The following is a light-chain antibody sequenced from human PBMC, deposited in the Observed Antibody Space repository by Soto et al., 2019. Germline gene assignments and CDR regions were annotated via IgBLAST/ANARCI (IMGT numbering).Light chain of an antibody. Sequence: ELVMTQSPATLSVAPGERATLSCRASQSISTFLAWYQQKPGQAPRLLIYGASTRATGIPARFSGSGPGTEFTLTISSLQSEDFAVYYCQQYNNWPRTFGQGTKVDI. J-gene: IGKJ1*01. CDR1: QSISTF. CDR3: QQYNNWPRT. CDR2: GAS. V-gene: IGKV3-15*01.